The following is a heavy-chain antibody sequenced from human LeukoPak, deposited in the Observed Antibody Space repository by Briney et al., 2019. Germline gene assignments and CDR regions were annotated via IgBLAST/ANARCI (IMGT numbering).Heavy chain of an antibody. CDR2: INPSGGST. CDR3: ARDRPQHSSSPYYFDY. V-gene: IGHV1-46*01. J-gene: IGHJ4*02. CDR1: GYTFTSYY. D-gene: IGHD6-6*01. Sequence: ASVKVSCKASGYTFTSYYMHWVRQAPGQGLEWMGIINPSGGSTGYAQKFQGRVTMTRDMSTSTAYMELSSLRSEDTAVYYCARDRPQHSSSPYYFDYWGQGTLVTVSS.